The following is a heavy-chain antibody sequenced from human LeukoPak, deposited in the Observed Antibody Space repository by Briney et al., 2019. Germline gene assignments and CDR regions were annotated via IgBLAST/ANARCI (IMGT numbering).Heavy chain of an antibody. CDR2: IYYSGST. CDR3: ARDDGSRSYSVY. J-gene: IGHJ4*02. CDR1: GGSINSYY. Sequence: SETLSLTCTVSGGSINSYYWSWIRQPPGKGLEWIGYIYYSGSTNYNPSLKSRVTISVDTSKTQFSLKLSSVSAADTAVYHCARDDGSRSYSVYWGQGTLVTVSS. D-gene: IGHD1-26*01. V-gene: IGHV4-59*01.